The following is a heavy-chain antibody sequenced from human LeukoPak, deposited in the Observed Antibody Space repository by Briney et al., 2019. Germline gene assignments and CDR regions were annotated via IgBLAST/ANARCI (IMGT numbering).Heavy chain of an antibody. V-gene: IGHV4-61*02. CDR1: GGSISSGSYY. CDR2: IYTSGST. D-gene: IGHD3-22*01. Sequence: PSQTLSLTCTVSGGSISSGSYYWSWIRQPAGKGLEWIGRIYTSGSTNYNPSLKSRVTISVGTSKNQFSLKLSSVTAADTAVYYCARDLDYYDSSDYWYFDLWGRGTLVTVSS. CDR3: ARDLDYYDSSDYWYFDL. J-gene: IGHJ2*01.